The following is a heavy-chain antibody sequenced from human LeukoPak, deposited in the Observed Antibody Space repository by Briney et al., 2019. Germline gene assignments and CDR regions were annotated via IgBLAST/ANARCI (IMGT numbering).Heavy chain of an antibody. Sequence: GGSLRLSCAASGFTFDDYAMPWVRQAPGKGLEWVSGISWNSGSIGYADSVKGRFTISRDNAKNSLYLQMNSLRAEDTALYYCAKDTYSSSSGDFDYWGQGTLVTVSS. CDR3: AKDTYSSSSGDFDY. D-gene: IGHD6-6*01. CDR2: ISWNSGSI. J-gene: IGHJ4*02. CDR1: GFTFDDYA. V-gene: IGHV3-9*01.